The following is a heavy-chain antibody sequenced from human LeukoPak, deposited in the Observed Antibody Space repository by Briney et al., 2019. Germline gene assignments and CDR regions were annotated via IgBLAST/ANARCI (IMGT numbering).Heavy chain of an antibody. CDR1: GGSIRSSS. CDR2: ISSSSSTI. V-gene: IGHV3-48*01. J-gene: IGHJ4*02. Sequence: ETLSLTCSVSGGSIRSSSYYWGWIRQPPGKGLEWVSYISSSSSTIYYADSVKGRFTISRDNAKNSLYLQMNSLRAEDTAVYYCARVYLRGYSSSYYFDYWGQGTLVTVSS. D-gene: IGHD6-13*01. CDR3: ARVYLRGYSSSYYFDY.